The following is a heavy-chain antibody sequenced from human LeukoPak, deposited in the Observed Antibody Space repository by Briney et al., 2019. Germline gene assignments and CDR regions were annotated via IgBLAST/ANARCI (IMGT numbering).Heavy chain of an antibody. Sequence: PGGSLRLSCAASGFTISGFAMTWVRQAPGKGLEWVSSIGSDYKTHYSESVKGRLAISRDNSKSTVFLQMNSLRAEDTALYYCAKDLHYYVAMGVWGQGAAVTVSS. V-gene: IGHV3-23*01. D-gene: IGHD3-10*02. CDR2: IGSDYKT. CDR1: GFTISGFA. CDR3: AKDLHYYVAMGV. J-gene: IGHJ6*02.